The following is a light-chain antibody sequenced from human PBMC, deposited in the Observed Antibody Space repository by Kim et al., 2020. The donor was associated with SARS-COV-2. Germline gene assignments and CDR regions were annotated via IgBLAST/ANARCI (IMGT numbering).Light chain of an antibody. V-gene: IGLV3-21*01. Sequence: SYELTQPPSVSVAPGKTARITCWGNNIGSKSLHCYQQKPGQAPVLVIYYDSDRPSGIPERFSGSNSGNTATLTISRVEAGDEAGFYCQVWESSSCYPVF. CDR3: QVWESSSCYPV. CDR1: NIGSKS. CDR2: YDS. J-gene: IGLJ1*01.